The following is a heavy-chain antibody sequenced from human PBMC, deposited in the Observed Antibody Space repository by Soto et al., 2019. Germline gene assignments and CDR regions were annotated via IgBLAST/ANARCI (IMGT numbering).Heavy chain of an antibody. CDR1: GYTFSTSG. CDR2: ISTYNGDT. CDR3: ARAGAAPFYYYGMEV. Sequence: QVQLVQSGAEVRKPGASVKVSCKASGYTFSTSGMSWLRQAPGQGLEWMGWISTYNGDTNDAPKFQDRVTMTSDTSMGTVYMELRSLRSDDTAVYYCARAGAAPFYYYGMEVWGQGTRVTVSS. J-gene: IGHJ6*01. V-gene: IGHV1-18*01. D-gene: IGHD2-15*01.